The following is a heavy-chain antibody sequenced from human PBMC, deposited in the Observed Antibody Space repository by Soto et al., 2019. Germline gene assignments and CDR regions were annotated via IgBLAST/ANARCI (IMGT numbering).Heavy chain of an antibody. J-gene: IGHJ1*01. CDR2: ISDDSSYI. D-gene: IGHD3-16*01. CDR1: GYIFSAYT. CDR3: ATPYYFNH. Sequence: GGSLRLSCAASGYIFSAYTMNWVRQAPGKGLEWLSSISDDSSYIDYADSLRGRFTVSRDNARNSLYLQIDSLGVEDTAVYYCATPYYFNHWGPGTLVTVSS. V-gene: IGHV3-21*06.